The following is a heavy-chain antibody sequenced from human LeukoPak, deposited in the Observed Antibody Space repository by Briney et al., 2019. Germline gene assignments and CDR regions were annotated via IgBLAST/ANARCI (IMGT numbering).Heavy chain of an antibody. J-gene: IGHJ4*02. CDR1: GGSISSYY. D-gene: IGHD6-13*01. CDR3: ARGITAAAKDFDY. Sequence: PSETLSLTCTVSGGSISSYYRSWIRQPAGKGLEWIGRIYTSGSTNYNPSLKSRVTMSVDTSKNQFSLRLSSVTAADTAVYYCARGITAAAKDFDYWGQGTLVTVSS. V-gene: IGHV4-4*07. CDR2: IYTSGST.